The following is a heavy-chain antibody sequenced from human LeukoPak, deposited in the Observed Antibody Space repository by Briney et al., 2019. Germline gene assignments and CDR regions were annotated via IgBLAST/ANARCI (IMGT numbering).Heavy chain of an antibody. Sequence: GGSLRLSCAASGFTFSSYAMSWVRQAPGKGLEWVSAISGSGGSTYYADSVKGRFTISSDNSKNTLYLQMNGPRAEDTAVYYCAKDCSGGSCYRNWFDPWGQGTLVTVSS. CDR3: AKDCSGGSCYRNWFDP. CDR2: ISGSGGST. V-gene: IGHV3-23*01. D-gene: IGHD2-15*01. J-gene: IGHJ5*02. CDR1: GFTFSSYA.